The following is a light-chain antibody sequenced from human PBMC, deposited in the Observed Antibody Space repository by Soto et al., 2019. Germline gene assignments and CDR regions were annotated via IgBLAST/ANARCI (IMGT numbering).Light chain of an antibody. J-gene: IGLJ2*01. CDR2: HNS. Sequence: QSVLTQPPSASGTPGQRVPISCSGSTSNIGGSNAVYWYQHVPGTAPKLLIHHNSLRPSGAPDRFSGSSFGTSGSLSISGLQDDDEADYSCASWDDSLRAVVVGGGTKLTVL. CDR1: TSNIGGSNA. V-gene: IGLV1-47*02. CDR3: ASWDDSLRAVV.